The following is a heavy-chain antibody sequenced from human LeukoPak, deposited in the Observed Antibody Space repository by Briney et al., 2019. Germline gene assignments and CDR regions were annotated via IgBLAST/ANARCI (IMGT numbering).Heavy chain of an antibody. D-gene: IGHD4-17*01. CDR1: GGSISSYY. CDR3: ARDRGWKDTVTTPFDY. CDR2: IYTSGST. V-gene: IGHV4-4*07. Sequence: SETLSLTCTVSGGSISSYYWSWIRQPAGKGLEWIGRIYTSGSTNYNPSLKSRVTMSVDTSKNQFSLELSSVTAADTAVYYCARDRGWKDTVTTPFDYWGQGTLVTVSS. J-gene: IGHJ4*02.